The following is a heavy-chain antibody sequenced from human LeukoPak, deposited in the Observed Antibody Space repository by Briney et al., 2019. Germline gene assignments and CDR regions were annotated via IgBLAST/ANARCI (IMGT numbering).Heavy chain of an antibody. Sequence: PGGSLRLSCAASGFTFSSYALSWVRQAPGKGLEWVSGITDSGTGTYYADSVKGRFTISRDNSKNTVYLQMNSLRAEDTAVYYCAKASFLAPYYYDSSGDYWGQGTLVTVSS. D-gene: IGHD3-22*01. J-gene: IGHJ4*02. V-gene: IGHV3-23*01. CDR2: ITDSGTGT. CDR3: AKASFLAPYYYDSSGDY. CDR1: GFTFSSYA.